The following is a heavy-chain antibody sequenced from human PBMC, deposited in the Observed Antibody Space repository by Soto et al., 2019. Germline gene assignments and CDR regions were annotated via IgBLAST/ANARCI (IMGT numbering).Heavy chain of an antibody. J-gene: IGHJ6*02. CDR1: GGAISSYY. CDR2: IYYSGST. CDR3: ARGDCSSTSCYGGNYYYYGMDV. D-gene: IGHD2-2*01. Sequence: SDTRSLTRTVSGGAISSYYWSWIRKPLGNGLEWIGYIYYSGSTNYNPSLKSRVTISVDTSKNQFSLKLSSVTAADTAVYYCARGDCSSTSCYGGNYYYYGMDVWGQGTTVT. V-gene: IGHV4-59*08.